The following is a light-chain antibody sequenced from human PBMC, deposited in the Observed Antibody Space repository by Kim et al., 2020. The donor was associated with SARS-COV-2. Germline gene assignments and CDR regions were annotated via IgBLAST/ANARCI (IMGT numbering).Light chain of an antibody. J-gene: IGKJ4*01. CDR2: DAS. CDR3: QLRTNWLT. Sequence: SLSPGERATLSFRASQSVSPYLAWYQQKPGQAPRLLIYDASKRATGIPARFSGSGSGTDFTLTISSLEPDDFAVYYCQLRTNWLTSGGGTKVEIK. V-gene: IGKV3-11*01. CDR1: QSVSPY.